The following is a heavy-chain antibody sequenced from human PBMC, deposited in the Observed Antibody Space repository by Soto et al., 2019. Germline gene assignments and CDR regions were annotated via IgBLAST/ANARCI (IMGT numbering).Heavy chain of an antibody. V-gene: IGHV1-69*11. Sequence: QVHLVQSGTEVKKPGSSVKVSCKASGGTFSSSGFSWVRQAPGQGLEWMGMIVPSLDTTNYAQKFQARVTITADEVTSTAYMELRSLRSEDTAVYYCARWPQPRYTADPYAGDVWGQGNRVIVSS. CDR1: GGTFSSSG. CDR3: ARWPQPRYTADPYAGDV. D-gene: IGHD3-16*02. J-gene: IGHJ6*02. CDR2: IVPSLDTT.